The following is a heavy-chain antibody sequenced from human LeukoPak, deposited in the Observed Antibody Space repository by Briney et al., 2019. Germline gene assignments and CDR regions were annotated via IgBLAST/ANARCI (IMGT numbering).Heavy chain of an antibody. CDR1: GFTFSSYW. CDR3: ASLKGGYSCGPQQMDV. D-gene: IGHD5-18*01. Sequence: GGSLRLSCAASGFTFSSYWMSWVRQAPGKGLEWVANIKQDGSEKYYVDSVKGRFTVSRDNAKNSLYLQMNSLRAEDTAVYYCASLKGGYSCGPQQMDVWGQGTTVTVSS. CDR2: IKQDGSEK. V-gene: IGHV3-7*01. J-gene: IGHJ6*02.